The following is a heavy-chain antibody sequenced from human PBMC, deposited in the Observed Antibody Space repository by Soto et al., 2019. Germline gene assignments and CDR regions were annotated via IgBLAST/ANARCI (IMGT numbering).Heavy chain of an antibody. Sequence: QVQVGQSGAEVKKPGDSVKLSCKTSGFTFTNYYMHWVRQAPGQGLEWMRIVNTNGGSSAYAQKFQGIVIMTRDMSTSTGSMDLSSLGAEDTAVYYCARGRVDRRTHWLDPWGQGTLVTVSS. V-gene: IGHV1-46*01. CDR3: ARGRVDRRTHWLDP. CDR1: GFTFTNYY. J-gene: IGHJ5*02. CDR2: VNTNGGSS. D-gene: IGHD3-22*01.